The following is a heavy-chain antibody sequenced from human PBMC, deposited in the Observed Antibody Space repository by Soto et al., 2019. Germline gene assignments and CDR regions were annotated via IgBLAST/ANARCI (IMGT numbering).Heavy chain of an antibody. J-gene: IGHJ5*01. Sequence: RSLTCSVSGDSISTVDYFWAWIRQPPGQALEYIGYIYKSATTYYNPSFESRVAISLDTSKSQFSLNVTSVTAADTAVYFCARGRYCLTGRCFPNWFDSWGQGTLVTVSS. D-gene: IGHD2-15*01. CDR2: IYKSATT. CDR1: GDSISTVDYF. CDR3: ARGRYCLTGRCFPNWFDS. V-gene: IGHV4-30-4*01.